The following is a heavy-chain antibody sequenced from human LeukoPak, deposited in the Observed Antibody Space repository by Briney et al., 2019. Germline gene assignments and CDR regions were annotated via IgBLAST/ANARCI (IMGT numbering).Heavy chain of an antibody. D-gene: IGHD2-8*01. CDR1: GYTFSSYG. V-gene: IGHV1-18*01. Sequence: ASVKVSCKASGYTFSSYGISWVRQAPGQGLEWMGWISVYSGNTNYAQRFQGRDTMTTDTSTSTAYMELRSLRSDDTAMYYCARDANGVLGDYWGQGTLVTVSS. J-gene: IGHJ4*02. CDR2: ISVYSGNT. CDR3: ARDANGVLGDY.